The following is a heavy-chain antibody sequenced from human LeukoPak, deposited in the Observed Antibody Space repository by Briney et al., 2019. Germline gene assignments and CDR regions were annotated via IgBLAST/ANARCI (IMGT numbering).Heavy chain of an antibody. J-gene: IGHJ5*02. CDR1: GGSFSGYY. CDR2: INHSGST. CDR3: ARVKNRIAAAGTGWFDP. V-gene: IGHV4-34*01. Sequence: SETLSLTCAVYGGSFSGYYWSWIRQPPGKGLEWIGEINHSGSTNYNPSLKSRVTISVDTSKNQFSLKLSSLTAADTAVYYCARVKNRIAAAGTGWFDPWGQGTLVTVSS. D-gene: IGHD6-13*01.